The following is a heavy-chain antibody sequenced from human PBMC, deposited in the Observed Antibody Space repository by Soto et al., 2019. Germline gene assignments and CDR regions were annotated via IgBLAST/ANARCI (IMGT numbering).Heavy chain of an antibody. J-gene: IGHJ4*02. CDR3: ARSHYTSGILIDY. D-gene: IGHD2-2*02. CDR2: VYWTGST. Sequence: PSETLSLTCSVSGDSITTNGYYWGWIRQPPGKGLQWIGNVYWTGSTFSHPSLTSRVFISVGTSKNEFSLRLTSVTAADTAVYYCARSHYTSGILIDYWGPATLVTVPQ. CDR1: GDSITTNGYY. V-gene: IGHV4-39*01.